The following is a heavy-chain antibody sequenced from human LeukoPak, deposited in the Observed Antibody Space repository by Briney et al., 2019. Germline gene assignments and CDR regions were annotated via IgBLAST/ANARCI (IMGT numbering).Heavy chain of an antibody. D-gene: IGHD3-16*01. V-gene: IGHV3-20*04. CDR2: INWNGGST. CDR3: ARVSLGDYYYYMDV. Sequence: GGSLRLSCAASGFTFDDYGMSWVRHAPGKGLEWVSGINWNGGSTGYADSVKGRFTIPRDNAKNSLYLQMNSLRAEDTALYYCARVSLGDYYYYMDVWGKGTTVTVSS. J-gene: IGHJ6*03. CDR1: GFTFDDYG.